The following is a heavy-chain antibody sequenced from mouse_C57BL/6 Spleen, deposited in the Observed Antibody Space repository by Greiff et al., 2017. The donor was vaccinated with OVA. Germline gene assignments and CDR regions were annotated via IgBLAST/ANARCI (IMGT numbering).Heavy chain of an antibody. CDR3: ARHEDYGSLCYY. CDR2: FYPGSGSI. V-gene: IGHV1-62-2*01. J-gene: IGHJ2*01. Sequence: QVQLQQSGAELVKPGASVKLSCKASGYTFTEYTIHWVKQRSGQGLEWIGWFYPGSGSITYNEKFKGKATLTADKTSSTVYMELSRLTSEDSAVYICARHEDYGSLCYYWGQGTTLTVSS. CDR1: GYTFTEYT. D-gene: IGHD6-2*01.